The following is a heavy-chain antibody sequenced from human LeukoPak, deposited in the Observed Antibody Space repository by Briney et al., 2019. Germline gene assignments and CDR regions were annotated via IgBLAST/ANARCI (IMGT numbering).Heavy chain of an antibody. J-gene: IGHJ5*02. V-gene: IGHV4-59*01. CDR1: GGSINGYY. Sequence: SETLSLTCTVSGGSINGYYWRWLRQSPGKGLEPLGYIYYTGSTNYNPSLKRRVTISVETSRKQFLLRLRSVTAADTAVYYCARHQSGKWELLTGWWFDHWGQGTLVTVSS. D-gene: IGHD1-26*01. CDR3: ARHQSGKWELLTGWWFDH. CDR2: IYYTGST.